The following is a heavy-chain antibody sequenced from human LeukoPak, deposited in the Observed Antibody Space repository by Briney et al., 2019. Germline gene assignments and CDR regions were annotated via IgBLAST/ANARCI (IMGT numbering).Heavy chain of an antibody. V-gene: IGHV3-23*01. CDR3: ARGAPYCGGDCYFDY. J-gene: IGHJ4*02. CDR1: GFTFSTND. D-gene: IGHD2-21*02. Sequence: GGSLRPSCAASGFTFSTNDMSWVRQAPAKGLEWVSAITAIGGSTYYADSVKGRFTSSRDNSKNTLYLQMNSLRAEDTAVYYCARGAPYCGGDCYFDYWGQGTLVTVSS. CDR2: ITAIGGST.